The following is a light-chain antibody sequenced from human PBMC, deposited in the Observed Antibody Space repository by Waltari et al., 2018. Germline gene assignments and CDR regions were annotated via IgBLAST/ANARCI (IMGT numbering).Light chain of an antibody. J-gene: IGLJ3*02. V-gene: IGLV1-40*01. Sequence: QSVLTQPPSVSGAPGQRVTISCTGSGPNIGAGYDVHWYPHLPRGAPKLLIYGSSSRPLGVPDRFFGSTSGNSASLAIIGLRAEDEGDYYCQSYDTSLSVVFGGGTKLTVL. CDR3: QSYDTSLSVV. CDR2: GSS. CDR1: GPNIGAGYD.